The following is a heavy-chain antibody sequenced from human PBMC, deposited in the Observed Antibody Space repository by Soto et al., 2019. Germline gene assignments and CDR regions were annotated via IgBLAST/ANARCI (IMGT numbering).Heavy chain of an antibody. CDR1: GGSVSGYF. CDR3: VRGQTTPPPAVFDY. J-gene: IGHJ4*02. Sequence: SETLSLTCAVSGGSVSGYFWNWIRQPPGKGLEWIGEIYRSGSTNLNPSLKSRVTISLDTSKSQFSLMLSSVTAADTAVYYCVRGQTTPPPAVFDYWGQGTLVTVSS. CDR2: IYRSGST. V-gene: IGHV4-34*01. D-gene: IGHD1-7*01.